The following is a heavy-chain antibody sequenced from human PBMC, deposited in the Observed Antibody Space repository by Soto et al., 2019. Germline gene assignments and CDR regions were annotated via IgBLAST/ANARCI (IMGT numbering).Heavy chain of an antibody. V-gene: IGHV1-69*06. CDR2: TGSGTGPG. J-gene: IGHJ4*01. D-gene: IGHD2-15*01. CDR3: ARRHSGGFFRFFES. CDR1: GGSLSTNP. Sequence: QVKLLQSGTEVKKPGSSVKVSCKASGGSLSTNPMSWVRQAPGQGLEWMGGTGSGTGPGNHAQKVQGRLTVTADKSTSTDYTELTNLSSEDTPVYYCARRHSGGFFRFFESWCQGTLVTVSS.